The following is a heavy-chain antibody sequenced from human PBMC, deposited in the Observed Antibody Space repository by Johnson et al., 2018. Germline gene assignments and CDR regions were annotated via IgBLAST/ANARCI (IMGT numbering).Heavy chain of an antibody. CDR3: AKRWLGYIQH. CDR2: ISYDGSNK. V-gene: IGHV3-30*18. CDR1: GFTFSSYG. J-gene: IGHJ1*01. D-gene: IGHD2-15*01. Sequence: VQLVESGGGVVQPRRSLRLSCAASGFTFSSYGMHWVRQAPGKGLEWVAVISYDGSNKYSADSVKGRFTISRDNSKNTLYLQMNSLRAEDTAVYYCAKRWLGYIQHWGQGTLVTVSS.